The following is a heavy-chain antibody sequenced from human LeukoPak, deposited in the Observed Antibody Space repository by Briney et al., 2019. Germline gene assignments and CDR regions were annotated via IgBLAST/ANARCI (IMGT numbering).Heavy chain of an antibody. Sequence: AETLSLTCAVSGGSISSSNWWSWVRQPPGKGLEWIGEIYHSGSTNYNPSLKSRVTISVDKSKNQFSLKLSSVTAADTAVYYCASLSDSNWFDPWGQGTLVTVSS. V-gene: IGHV4-4*02. D-gene: IGHD3-16*01. CDR2: IYHSGST. CDR3: ASLSDSNWFDP. J-gene: IGHJ5*02. CDR1: GGSISSSNW.